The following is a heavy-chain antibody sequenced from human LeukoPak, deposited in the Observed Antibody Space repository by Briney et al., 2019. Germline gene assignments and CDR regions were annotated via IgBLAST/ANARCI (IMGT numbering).Heavy chain of an antibody. CDR3: ARAGVVVAGRGAFDI. CDR1: GFTFSSYW. J-gene: IGHJ3*02. Sequence: GGSLRLSCAASGFTFSSYWMHWVRQAPGKGLVWVSRINSDGSSTSYADSVKGRFTISRDNAKNTLYLQMNSLRAEDTAVYYCARAGVVVAGRGAFDIWGQGTMVTVSS. D-gene: IGHD2-21*01. V-gene: IGHV3-74*01. CDR2: INSDGSST.